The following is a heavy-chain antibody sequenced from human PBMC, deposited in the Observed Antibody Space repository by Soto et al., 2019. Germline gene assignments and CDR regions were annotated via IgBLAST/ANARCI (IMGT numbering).Heavy chain of an antibody. CDR3: ASYCSGGSCVPDY. J-gene: IGHJ4*02. CDR1: GGTFSSYA. V-gene: IGHV1-69*01. Sequence: QVQLVQSGAELKKPGSSVKVSCKASGGTFSSYAISWVRQAPGQGLEWMGGIIPIFGTANYAQKFQGRVTITADESTSTAYMELGSLRYEDTAVYYCASYCSGGSCVPDYWGQVTLVTVSS. D-gene: IGHD2-15*01. CDR2: IIPIFGTA.